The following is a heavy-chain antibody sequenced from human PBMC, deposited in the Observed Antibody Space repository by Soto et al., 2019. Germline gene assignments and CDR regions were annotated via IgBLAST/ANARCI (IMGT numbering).Heavy chain of an antibody. CDR2: ISSSSSYT. D-gene: IGHD2-15*01. CDR1: GFTFSDYC. Sequence: GGSLRLSCAASGFTFSDYCMSWIRQAPGKGLEWVSYISSSSSYTNYADSVKGRFTISRDNAKNSLYLQMNSLRAEDTAVYYCARVVVAEYNWFDPWGQGTLVTVSS. V-gene: IGHV3-11*06. J-gene: IGHJ5*02. CDR3: ARVVVAEYNWFDP.